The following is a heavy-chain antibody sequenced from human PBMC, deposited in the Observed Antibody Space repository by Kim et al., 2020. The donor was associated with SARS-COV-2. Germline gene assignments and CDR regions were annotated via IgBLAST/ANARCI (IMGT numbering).Heavy chain of an antibody. Sequence: SETLSLTCAVYGGSFSGYYWSWIRQPPGKGLEWIGEINHSGSTNYNPSLKSRVTISVDTSKNQFSLKLSSVTAADTAVYYCARAVYSSSWYTSLYWYFDL. CDR2: INHSGST. J-gene: IGHJ2*01. CDR1: GGSFSGYY. D-gene: IGHD6-13*01. CDR3: ARAVYSSSWYTSLYWYFDL. V-gene: IGHV4-34*01.